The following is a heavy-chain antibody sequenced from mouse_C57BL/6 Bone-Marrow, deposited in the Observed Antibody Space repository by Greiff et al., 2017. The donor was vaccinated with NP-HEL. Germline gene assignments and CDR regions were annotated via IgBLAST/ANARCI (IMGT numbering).Heavy chain of an antibody. J-gene: IGHJ3*01. D-gene: IGHD6-1*01. CDR3: ARGGRGQRGFAY. Sequence: VQLQQSGAELVRPGTSVKVSCKASGYAFTNYLIEWVKQRPGQGLEWIGVINPASGGTNYNEKFKGKATLTADKSSSTAYMQLSSLTSEDSAVYFCARGGRGQRGFAYWGQGTLVTVSA. CDR1: GYAFTNYL. V-gene: IGHV1-54*01. CDR2: INPASGGT.